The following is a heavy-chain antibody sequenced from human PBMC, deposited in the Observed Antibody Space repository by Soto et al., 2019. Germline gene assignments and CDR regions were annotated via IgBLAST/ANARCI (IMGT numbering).Heavy chain of an antibody. CDR3: ARGSLAPDY. D-gene: IGHD1-26*01. Sequence: QVQLQESGPGLVKPSETLSLTCTVSGASLNNYYWSWVRQPAGKGLEWVGRIYTSGSTNYNPSLESRVTMSVDTSKNQFSLKLSSVTAADTAVYYCARGSLAPDYWGQGPLITVSS. V-gene: IGHV4-4*07. J-gene: IGHJ4*02. CDR1: GASLNNYY. CDR2: IYTSGST.